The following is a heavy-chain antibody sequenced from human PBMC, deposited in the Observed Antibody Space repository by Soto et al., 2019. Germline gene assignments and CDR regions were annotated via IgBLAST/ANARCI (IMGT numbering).Heavy chain of an antibody. CDR1: GFTFNNYA. Sequence: PGGSLRLSCVASGFTFNNYAMSWVRQAPGMGLEWVSGMSGSGGDTYYADSVKGWFTISRDNSKNTLYLQMNSLRAEDTAVYHCAKSREAYYYDSGWGGFDYWGQGTLVTVSS. V-gene: IGHV3-23*01. CDR3: AKSREAYYYDSGWGGFDY. J-gene: IGHJ4*02. CDR2: MSGSGGDT. D-gene: IGHD3-10*01.